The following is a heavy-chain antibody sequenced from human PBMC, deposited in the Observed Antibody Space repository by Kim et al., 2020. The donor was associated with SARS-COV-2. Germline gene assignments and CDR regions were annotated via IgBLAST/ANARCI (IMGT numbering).Heavy chain of an antibody. D-gene: IGHD3-9*01. Sequence: SETLSLTCFVSGGPISPYGWSWIRQPPGKGLEWIGYIYYSGSTNSNPSLKSRVTFSVDTSKRQLSLKLSSVTAADSAVYYCARVQNPDQYDVLTGYRFYNYGMDVWGQGTTVTVSS. J-gene: IGHJ6*02. CDR1: GGPISPYG. V-gene: IGHV4-59*13. CDR3: ARVQNPDQYDVLTGYRFYNYGMDV. CDR2: IYYSGST.